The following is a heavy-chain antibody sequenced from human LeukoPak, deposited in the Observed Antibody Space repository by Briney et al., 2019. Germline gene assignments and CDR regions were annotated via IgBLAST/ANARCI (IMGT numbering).Heavy chain of an antibody. J-gene: IGHJ3*02. CDR3: ARVSGGSTYRAFDI. D-gene: IGHD1-26*01. CDR2: ISYDGSNK. CDR1: GFTFSSYG. Sequence: GGSLRLSCAASGFTFSSYGMHWVRQAPGKGLEWVAVISYDGSNKYYADSVKGRFTISRDNSKNTLYLQMNSLRAEDTAVYYCARVSGGSTYRAFDIWGQGTMVTVSS. V-gene: IGHV3-30*03.